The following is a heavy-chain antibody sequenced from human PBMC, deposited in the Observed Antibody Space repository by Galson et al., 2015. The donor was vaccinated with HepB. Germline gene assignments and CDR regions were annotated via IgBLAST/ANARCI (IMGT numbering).Heavy chain of an antibody. CDR3: ARGASVLPIALDA. CDR1: GYTFTNYY. D-gene: IGHD2/OR15-2a*01. V-gene: IGHV1-46*01. CDR2: MNPGSGST. Sequence: SVKVSCKASGYTFTNYYMHWVRQAPGQGLEWMGIMNPGSGSTSYVQKFQGRVTMTRNTSTSTVYMELSSLKSEDMAVYFCARGASVLPIALDAWGQGTLITVSS. J-gene: IGHJ5*02.